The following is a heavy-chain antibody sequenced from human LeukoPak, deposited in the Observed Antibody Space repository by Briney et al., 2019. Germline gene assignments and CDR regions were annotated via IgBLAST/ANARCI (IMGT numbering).Heavy chain of an antibody. CDR1: GYTFTGYY. J-gene: IGHJ4*02. D-gene: IGHD3-22*01. CDR3: GRGLITMIVVVDV. CDR2: INPNSGGT. Sequence: GASVKVSCKASGYTFTGYYMGWGRQAPGQGLEWMGRINPNSGGTNYAQKLQGRVTMTRDTSISTAYMELSRLRSDDTAVYYCGRGLITMIVVVDVWGQGTLVTVSS. V-gene: IGHV1-2*06.